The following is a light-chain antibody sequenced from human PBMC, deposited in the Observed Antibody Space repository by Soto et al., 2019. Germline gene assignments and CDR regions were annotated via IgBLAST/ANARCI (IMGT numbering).Light chain of an antibody. CDR1: QSISSW. J-gene: IGKJ1*01. V-gene: IGKV1-5*01. Sequence: DIQMTQSPSTLSASVGDRVTITCRASQSISSWLAWYQQKPGKAPKLPIYDASSLESGVPSRFSGSGSGTEFTLTISSLQPDDFATYYCQQYNSYRTFGQGTRWIS. CDR3: QQYNSYRT. CDR2: DAS.